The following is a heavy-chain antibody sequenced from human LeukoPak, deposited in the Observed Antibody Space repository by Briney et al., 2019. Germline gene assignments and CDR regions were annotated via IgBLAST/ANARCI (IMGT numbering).Heavy chain of an antibody. V-gene: IGHV1-8*01. CDR2: MNPNSGNT. D-gene: IGHD3-22*01. CDR1: GYTFTGYD. Sequence: ASVKFSCKASGYTFTGYDINWVRQATGQGLEWMGWMNPNSGNTGYAQKFQGRVTMTRNTSISTAYMELSSLRSEDTAVYYCARGVGDYYDSSGYYGYWGQGTLVTVSS. J-gene: IGHJ4*02. CDR3: ARGVGDYYDSSGYYGY.